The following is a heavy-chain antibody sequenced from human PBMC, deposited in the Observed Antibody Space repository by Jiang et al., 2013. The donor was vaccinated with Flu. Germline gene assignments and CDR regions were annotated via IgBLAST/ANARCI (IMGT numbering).Heavy chain of an antibody. D-gene: IGHD3-9*01. V-gene: IGHV7-4-1*02. CDR3: ARDQAAPVDNNWLDP. J-gene: IGHJ5*02. CDR1: EYTFTSYA. CDR2: INTNTGVP. Sequence: QSGSELKKPGASVKVSCKASEYTFTSYAMNWVRQAPGQGLEWMGWINTNTGVPAYAQGFTGRFVFSLDASVNTAYLQITSLEAEDTAIYYCARDQAAPVDNNWLDPWGQGTLVTVSS.